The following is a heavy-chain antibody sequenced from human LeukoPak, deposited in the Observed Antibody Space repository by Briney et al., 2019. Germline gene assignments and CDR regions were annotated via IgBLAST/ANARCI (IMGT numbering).Heavy chain of an antibody. CDR1: GYTFTSYG. CDR3: ARGAGYSSSWGLFDD. D-gene: IGHD6-13*01. Sequence: ASVKVSCMSSGYTFTSYGISWVRQAPGQGVEWMGWICAYNGNTNYAQKLQGRVTMTTDTSTSTAYMELRSLRSDDTAVYYCARGAGYSSSWGLFDDWGQGTLVTVSS. J-gene: IGHJ4*02. CDR2: ICAYNGNT. V-gene: IGHV1-18*01.